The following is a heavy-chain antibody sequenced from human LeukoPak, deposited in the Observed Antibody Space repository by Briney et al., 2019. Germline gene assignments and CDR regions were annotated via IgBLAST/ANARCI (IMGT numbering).Heavy chain of an antibody. D-gene: IGHD5-18*01. CDR1: GYTFTDYY. CDR3: ATGVDTAMAHFDY. Sequence: ASVKVSCKVSGYTFTDYYMHWVQQAPGKGLEWMGLVDPEDGETIYAEKFQGRVTITADTSTDTAYMELSSLRSEDTAVYYCATGVDTAMAHFDYWGPGTLVTVSS. V-gene: IGHV1-69-2*01. J-gene: IGHJ4*02. CDR2: VDPEDGET.